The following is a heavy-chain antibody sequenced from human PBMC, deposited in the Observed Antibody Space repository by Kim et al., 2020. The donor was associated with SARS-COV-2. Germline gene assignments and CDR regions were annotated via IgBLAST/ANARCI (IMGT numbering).Heavy chain of an antibody. CDR3: ARDPLYSSSWYRSYYYYGMDV. V-gene: IGHV3-33*01. Sequence: GGSLRHSCAASGFTFSSYGMHWVRQAPGKGLEWVAVIWYDGSNKYYADSVKGRFTISRDNSKNTLYLQMNSLRAEDTAVYYCARDPLYSSSWYRSYYYYGMDVWGQGTTVTVSS. CDR2: IWYDGSNK. CDR1: GFTFSSYG. D-gene: IGHD6-13*01. J-gene: IGHJ6*02.